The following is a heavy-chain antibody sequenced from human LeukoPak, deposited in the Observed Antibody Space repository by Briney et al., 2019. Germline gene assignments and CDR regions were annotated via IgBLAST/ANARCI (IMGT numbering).Heavy chain of an antibody. J-gene: IGHJ4*02. CDR3: ARDRRIDNYFDY. CDR1: GGSISSSSYY. V-gene: IGHV4-39*07. Sequence: SETLSLTCTVSGGSISSSSYYWGWLRQPPGKGLEWIGSIYYGGSTYYNPSLKSRVTISVDTSKKQFSLKRSSVTAADTAVYYCARDRRIDNYFDYWGQGTLVTVSS. D-gene: IGHD2-15*01. CDR2: IYYGGST.